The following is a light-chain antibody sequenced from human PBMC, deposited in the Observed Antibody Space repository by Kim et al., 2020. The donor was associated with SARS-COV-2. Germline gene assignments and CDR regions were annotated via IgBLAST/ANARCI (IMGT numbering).Light chain of an antibody. V-gene: IGLV6-57*03. Sequence: GKTRTIPSTRSSGSIANNYCQWYQQRPGCAPTTVIYEHSQRPSGVPDRFSGSIDSSANSASLTISGLKTEDEADYFCQSYDTTTQVFGGGTQLTVL. CDR2: EHS. CDR1: SGSIANNY. CDR3: QSYDTTTQV. J-gene: IGLJ3*02.